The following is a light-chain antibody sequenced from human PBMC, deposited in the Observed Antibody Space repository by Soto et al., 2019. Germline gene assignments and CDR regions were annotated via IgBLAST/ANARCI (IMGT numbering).Light chain of an antibody. Sequence: QSVLTQPASVSGSPGQSITISCTGTSSDVGGYNYVSWYQQHPGKAPKLMIYEVSNRPSGVSNRFSGSKSGNTASLTISGLQAEDEADYYCSSYTSCSNRGFGTGTNLTVL. V-gene: IGLV2-14*01. CDR1: SSDVGGYNY. CDR2: EVS. CDR3: SSYTSCSNRG. J-gene: IGLJ1*01.